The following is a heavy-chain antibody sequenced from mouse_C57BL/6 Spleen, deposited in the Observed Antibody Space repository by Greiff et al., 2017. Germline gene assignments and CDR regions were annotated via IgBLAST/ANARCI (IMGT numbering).Heavy chain of an antibody. Sequence: EVMLVASGGGLVQPKGSLTLSCAASGFSFNTSAMNWVRQAPGKGLEWVARLRSTSNNYATSYADSVKDSFTISRDDSERMLYLQMNNLKAEDTAMYCCGRHDYTNCYAMDYWGQGTSVTVSS. CDR2: LRSTSNNYAT. D-gene: IGHD2-5*01. J-gene: IGHJ4*01. V-gene: IGHV10-1*01. CDR1: GFSFNTSA. CDR3: GRHDYTNCYAMDY.